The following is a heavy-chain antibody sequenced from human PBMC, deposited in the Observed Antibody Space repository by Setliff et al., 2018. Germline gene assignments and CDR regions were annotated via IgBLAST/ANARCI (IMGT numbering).Heavy chain of an antibody. V-gene: IGHV4-61*09. D-gene: IGHD3-22*01. J-gene: IGHJ5*02. CDR3: ARVAGSGYLDRCFDP. Sequence: SETLSLTCTVSGGPFSSGTFYWTWIRQPAGKGLEWIGQIYTSGSTNYSPSLRSRVTISSDTAKNQFFLNLTSMTAADTAVYYCARVAGSGYLDRCFDPWGQGTLVTVSS. CDR2: IYTSGST. CDR1: GGPFSSGTFY.